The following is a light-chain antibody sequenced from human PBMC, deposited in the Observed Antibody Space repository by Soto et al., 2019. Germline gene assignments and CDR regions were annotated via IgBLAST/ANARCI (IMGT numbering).Light chain of an antibody. V-gene: IGKV4-1*01. CDR3: QEAWRSPYT. J-gene: IGKJ2*01. CDR2: WAS. Sequence: DIVMTQSPDSLAVSLGERATINCKSSQSVLFSSNNQNYLAWYQHKAGQPPRLLIHWASTRESGVPDRFSGSASWTDFTLTISSLQAEDVAVYYCQEAWRSPYTFGNRTKLEVK. CDR1: QSVLFSSNNQNY.